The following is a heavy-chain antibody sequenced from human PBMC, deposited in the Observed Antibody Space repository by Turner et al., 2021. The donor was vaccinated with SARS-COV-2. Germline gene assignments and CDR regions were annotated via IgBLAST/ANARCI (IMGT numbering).Heavy chain of an antibody. CDR3: ASGDFWSGSYIVLRAMDV. CDR1: GFTFSSYA. V-gene: IGHV3-30-3*01. CDR2: ISYDGSNK. D-gene: IGHD3-3*01. J-gene: IGHJ6*02. Sequence: QVQLVESGGGVVQPGRSLRLSCAASGFTFSSYAMHWVRQAPGKGLEWVACISYDGSNKYYADSVKGRFTISRDNSKNTLYLDMNSLRAEDTAVYYCASGDFWSGSYIVLRAMDVWGQGTTVTVSS.